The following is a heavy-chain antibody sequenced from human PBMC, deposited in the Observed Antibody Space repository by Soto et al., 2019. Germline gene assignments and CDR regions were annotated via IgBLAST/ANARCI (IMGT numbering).Heavy chain of an antibody. V-gene: IGHV1-8*01. CDR2: MNPNSGNT. Sequence: QVQLVQSGAEVKKRGASVKVSCKASGYTFTGYDINWVRQATGQGLEWMGWMNPNSGNTGDAQKFQGRVTMTRNTSISAAYMELSSLRSEDTAVSYCARERSSGWYVDYWGQGTLVTVSS. J-gene: IGHJ4*02. D-gene: IGHD6-19*01. CDR1: GYTFTGYD. CDR3: ARERSSGWYVDY.